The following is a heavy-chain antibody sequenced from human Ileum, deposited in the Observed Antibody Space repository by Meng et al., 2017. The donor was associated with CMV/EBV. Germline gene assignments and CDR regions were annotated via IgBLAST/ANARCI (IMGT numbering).Heavy chain of an antibody. CDR2: IAYDASST. V-gene: IGHV3-30*03. Sequence: QVQLVESGGGLVKPGGSLRLSCAASGFTFSGHGMHWVRQAPGKGLEWVANIAYDASSTSYADSVKGRFTISRDNSKNTLHLQMNSLRTEDTAVYFCAAWRGGNGDGGFDYWGQGTLVTVSS. D-gene: IGHD4-17*01. J-gene: IGHJ4*02. CDR3: AAWRGGNGDGGFDY. CDR1: GFTFSGHG.